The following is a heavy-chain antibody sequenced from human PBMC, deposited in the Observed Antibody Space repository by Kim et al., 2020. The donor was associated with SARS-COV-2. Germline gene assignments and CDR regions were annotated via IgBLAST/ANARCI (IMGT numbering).Heavy chain of an antibody. CDR2: ISAYNGNT. J-gene: IGHJ4*02. CDR3: ARDVIGLRYFDWLLADY. Sequence: ASVKVSCKASGYTFTSYGISWVRQAPGQGLEWMGWISAYNGNTNYAQKLQGRVTMTTDTSTSTAYMELRSLRSDDTAVYYCARDVIGLRYFDWLLADYWGQGTLVTVSS. V-gene: IGHV1-18*01. D-gene: IGHD3-9*01. CDR1: GYTFTSYG.